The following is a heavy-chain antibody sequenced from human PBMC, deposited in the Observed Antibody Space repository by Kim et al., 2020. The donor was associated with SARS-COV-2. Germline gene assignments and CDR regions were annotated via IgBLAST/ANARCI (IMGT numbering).Heavy chain of an antibody. CDR3: ARLVSENSAAEY. V-gene: IGHV4-39*01. Sequence: SETLSLTCTVSGDSISRSSNYWGWIRQPPGKGLEWIGSINYSGNTYYNPSLKSRVTISVDTSKNQFSLKMRSVTAADTAVYYCARLVSENSAAEYWGQGTLVTVSS. CDR2: INYSGNT. J-gene: IGHJ4*02. CDR1: GDSISRSSNY.